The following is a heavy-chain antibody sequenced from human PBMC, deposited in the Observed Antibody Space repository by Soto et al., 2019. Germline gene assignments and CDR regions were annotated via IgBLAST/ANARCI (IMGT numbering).Heavy chain of an antibody. CDR1: GYTFTSYY. D-gene: IGHD2-15*01. J-gene: IGHJ5*02. CDR2: INPSGGST. CDR3: ARGFANCSGGSCYRYNWFDP. Sequence: GSVKVSCKASGYTFTSYYMHWVRQAPGQGLEWKGIINPSGGSTSYAQKFQGRVTMTRDTSTSTVYMELSSLRSEDTAVYYCARGFANCSGGSCYRYNWFDPWGQGTLVTVSS. V-gene: IGHV1-46*01.